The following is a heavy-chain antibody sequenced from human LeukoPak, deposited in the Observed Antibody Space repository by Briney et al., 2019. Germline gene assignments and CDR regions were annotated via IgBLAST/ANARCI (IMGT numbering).Heavy chain of an antibody. CDR2: IYYSGNT. D-gene: IGHD3-16*01. CDR3: ARQGLRLGESLDY. Sequence: SETLSLTCTLSGGSISSYYWSWIRQPPGKGLDWIGNIYYSGNTKYNPSLKSRVTISVDTSKNLFSLKLSSVTAADTAVYYCARQGLRLGESLDYWGQETLVTVSS. V-gene: IGHV4-59*08. J-gene: IGHJ4*02. CDR1: GGSISSYY.